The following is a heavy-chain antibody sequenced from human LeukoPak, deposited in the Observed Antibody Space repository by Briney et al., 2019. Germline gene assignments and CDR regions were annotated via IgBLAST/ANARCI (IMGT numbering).Heavy chain of an antibody. CDR1: AFTFSGSA. J-gene: IGHJ4*02. D-gene: IGHD5-18*01. V-gene: IGHV3-73*01. CDR3: ARQQQRLWYD. CDR2: IRSKADSYAT. Sequence: PGGSLRLSCAASAFTFSGSAMHWVRQASGKGLEWIGRIRSKADSYATAYAASVKGRFTISRDNAKNSLYLQMNSLRAGDTAVYFCARQQQRLWYDWGQGTLVTVSS.